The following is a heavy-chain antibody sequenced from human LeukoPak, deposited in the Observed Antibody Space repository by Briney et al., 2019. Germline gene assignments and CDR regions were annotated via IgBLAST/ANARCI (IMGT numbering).Heavy chain of an antibody. CDR2: IIPIFGTA. V-gene: IGHV1-69*13. J-gene: IGHJ4*02. Sequence: SVKLSCKASGGTFSSYAISWVRQPPGQGLEWMGGIIPIFGTANYAQKFQGRVTITADESTSTAYMELSSLRSEDPAVYYCARLYDSSGYYERDFDYWGQGTLVTVPS. D-gene: IGHD3-22*01. CDR1: GGTFSSYA. CDR3: ARLYDSSGYYERDFDY.